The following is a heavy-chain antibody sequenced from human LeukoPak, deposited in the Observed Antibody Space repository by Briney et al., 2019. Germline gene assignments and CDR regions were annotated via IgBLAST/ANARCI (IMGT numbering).Heavy chain of an antibody. J-gene: IGHJ6*02. CDR3: AREVGSGSYLDYGMDV. CDR1: GFTFSSYA. D-gene: IGHD1-26*01. CDR2: ISGSGGST. V-gene: IGHV3-23*01. Sequence: GGSLRLSCAASGFTFSSYAMSWVRQAPGKGLEWVSAISGSGGSTYYADSVKGRFTISRDNSKNTLYLQMNSLRAEDTAVYYCAREVGSGSYLDYGMDVWGQGTTVTVSS.